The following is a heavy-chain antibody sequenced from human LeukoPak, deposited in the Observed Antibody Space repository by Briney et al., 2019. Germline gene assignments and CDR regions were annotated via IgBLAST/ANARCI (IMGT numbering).Heavy chain of an antibody. Sequence: APVKVSCKASGYTFTDYYIHWVRQAPGQGLEWMGRINPNSGGTNYTQKFQGRVTMTRDTSISTAYMELSRLRFDDTAVYYCASRIVGTKDRFDPWGQGTLVTVSS. D-gene: IGHD1-26*01. CDR1: GYTFTDYY. J-gene: IGHJ5*02. CDR3: ASRIVGTKDRFDP. CDR2: INPNSGGT. V-gene: IGHV1-2*06.